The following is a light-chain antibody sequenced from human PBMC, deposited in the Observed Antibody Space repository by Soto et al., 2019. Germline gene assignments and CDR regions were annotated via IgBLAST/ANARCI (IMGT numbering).Light chain of an antibody. V-gene: IGKV3-11*01. Sequence: VLTQTPATLSLSPGDGATLSCRASQSVGSSLAWYHQKPGQPPRLLIFDTYNRPTGIPARFSGSGSGSDFTLTITRIALEDVEVYFCQGQNGMTLVWTFGRGTKVEVK. CDR3: QGQNGMTLVWT. CDR2: DTY. CDR1: QSVGSS. J-gene: IGKJ1*01.